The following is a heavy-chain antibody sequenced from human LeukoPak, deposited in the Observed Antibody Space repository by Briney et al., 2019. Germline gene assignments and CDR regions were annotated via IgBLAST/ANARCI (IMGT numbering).Heavy chain of an antibody. D-gene: IGHD1-26*01. Sequence: ASVKVSCKASGYTFTAYYMHWVRQAPGQGLEWMGWINPNSGGTNYAQKFQGRVTMTRDTSISTAYMELSRLRSDDTAVYYCARPHDGGSYSNDAFDIWGQGTMVTVSS. CDR1: GYTFTAYY. CDR3: ARPHDGGSYSNDAFDI. J-gene: IGHJ3*02. V-gene: IGHV1-2*02. CDR2: INPNSGGT.